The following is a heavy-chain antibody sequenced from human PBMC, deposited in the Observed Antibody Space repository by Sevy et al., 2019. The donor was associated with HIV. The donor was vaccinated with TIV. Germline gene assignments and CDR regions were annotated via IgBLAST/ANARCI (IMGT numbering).Heavy chain of an antibody. D-gene: IGHD7-27*01. CDR1: GYTFTGHY. J-gene: IGHJ4*02. V-gene: IGHV1-2*02. CDR2: IDPISGGT. Sequence: ASVKVSCKASGYTFTGHYLHWVRQAPGQGLEWMGWIDPISGGTKHAQNFKGRVTMARDTSISTAYMELGSMSFDDTAMYYCVRIRFQTGAFDSWGQGTLVTVSS. CDR3: VRIRFQTGAFDS.